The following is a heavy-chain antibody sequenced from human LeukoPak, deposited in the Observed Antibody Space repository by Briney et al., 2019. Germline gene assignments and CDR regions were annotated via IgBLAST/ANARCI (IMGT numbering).Heavy chain of an antibody. J-gene: IGHJ6*02. CDR1: GYTFTGYY. Sequence: GASVKVSCKASGYTFTGYYMHWVRQAPGQGLEWMASINPQKRDTHYAQNFQGRVTVTAGTSTNTAYMELRSLRSDDTAIYYCARRKYGADYNGMDVWGQGTTVTVSS. CDR3: ARRKYGADYNGMDV. CDR2: INPQKRDT. V-gene: IGHV1-2*02. D-gene: IGHD4/OR15-4a*01.